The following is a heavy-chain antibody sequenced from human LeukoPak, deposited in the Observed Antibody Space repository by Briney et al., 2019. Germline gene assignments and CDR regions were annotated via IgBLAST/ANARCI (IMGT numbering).Heavy chain of an antibody. D-gene: IGHD1-26*01. Sequence: SETLSLTCAVSGGSISSSNWWSWVRQPPGKGLEWIGEIYLSGSTNYNPSLKSRVTISVDKSKNQFSLKLSSVTAADTAVYYCARDKWELFYFDYWGQGTLVTVSS. CDR2: IYLSGST. CDR1: GGSISSSNW. CDR3: ARDKWELFYFDY. V-gene: IGHV4-4*02. J-gene: IGHJ4*02.